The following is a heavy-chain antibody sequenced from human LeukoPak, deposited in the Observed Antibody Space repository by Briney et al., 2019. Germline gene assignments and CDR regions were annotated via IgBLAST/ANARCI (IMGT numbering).Heavy chain of an antibody. CDR3: ARPIANWFDP. D-gene: IGHD6-13*01. CDR1: GGSISSSSYY. V-gene: IGHV4-39*07. Sequence: SETLSLTCTVSGGSISSSSYYWGWIRQPPGKGLEWIGSIYYSGSTKYNPSLQSRVTISADTSKNQFSLKLRSVTAADTAVYYCARPIANWFDPWGQGILVTVSS. CDR2: IYYSGST. J-gene: IGHJ5*02.